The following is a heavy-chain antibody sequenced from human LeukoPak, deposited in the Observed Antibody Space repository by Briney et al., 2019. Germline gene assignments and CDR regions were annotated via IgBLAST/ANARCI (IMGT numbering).Heavy chain of an antibody. CDR2: IRHDESDK. CDR1: GFTFSSYG. J-gene: IGHJ4*02. CDR3: AKDRPGFCSSTSCYAGGY. D-gene: IGHD2-2*01. Sequence: SGGSLRLSCAASGFTFSSYGMHWVRQTPGKGLEWVAFIRHDESDKYYADSVKGRFTISRDNSKNILYLQMNSLRAEDTAVYYCAKDRPGFCSSTSCYAGGYWGQGTLVTVSS. V-gene: IGHV3-30*02.